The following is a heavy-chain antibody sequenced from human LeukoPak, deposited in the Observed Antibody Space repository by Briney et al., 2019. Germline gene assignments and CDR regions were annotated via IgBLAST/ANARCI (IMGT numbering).Heavy chain of an antibody. CDR1: GFTFSSYA. CDR3: AKDRLSSRDGYNFNY. V-gene: IGHV3-23*01. J-gene: IGHJ4*02. Sequence: GGSLRLSCAASGFTFSSYAMTWVRQAPGKGLEWVSAISVSDDSTYYADSVKGRFTISRDNSKSTLYLQMNSLRAEDTAVYYCAKDRLSSRDGYNFNYWGQGTLVTVSS. CDR2: ISVSDDST. D-gene: IGHD5-24*01.